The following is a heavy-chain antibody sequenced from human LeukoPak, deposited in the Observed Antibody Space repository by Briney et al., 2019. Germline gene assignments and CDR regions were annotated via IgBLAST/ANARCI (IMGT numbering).Heavy chain of an antibody. D-gene: IGHD6-19*01. CDR1: GFTFTNLD. Sequence: GGSLSLSSAASGFTFTNLDLSWVRQAPGKGLDWVSAISGSGGGTFYADSVKGRFTIYRDNSKNTLYLLMDSLRDEDTAIYYCAKGSRAVTGRSSYHDFYGQGKGVTVSS. J-gene: IGHJ4*02. CDR3: AKGSRAVTGRSSYHDF. CDR2: ISGSGGGT. V-gene: IGHV3-23*01.